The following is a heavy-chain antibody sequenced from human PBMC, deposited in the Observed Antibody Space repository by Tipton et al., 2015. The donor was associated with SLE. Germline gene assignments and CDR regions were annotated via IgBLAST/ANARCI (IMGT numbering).Heavy chain of an antibody. CDR3: ARDHAWFGQLLRAFDV. D-gene: IGHD3-10*01. CDR2: SYTGGSA. J-gene: IGHJ3*01. Sequence: GLVKPSETLSLTCTVSGGSISSYYWSWVRQPAGMGLEYIGRSYTGGSAYYSPSLKSRVTMSLDTSKNQFSLKLNSVTAADTAVYYCARDHAWFGQLLRAFDVWGHGTMVTVSS. CDR1: GGSISSYY. V-gene: IGHV4-4*07.